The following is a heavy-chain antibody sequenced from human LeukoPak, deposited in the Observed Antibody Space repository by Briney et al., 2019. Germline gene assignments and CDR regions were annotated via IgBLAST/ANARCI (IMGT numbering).Heavy chain of an antibody. CDR2: FDPEDSET. V-gene: IGHV1-24*01. D-gene: IGHD1/OR15-1a*01. Sequence: ASVKVSCKVSGYTLTELSMHWVRQAPGKGLEWMGGFDPEDSETIYAQKFQGRVTMTEDTSTDTAYMELSSLRSEDTAVYYCATLTNSFYYFDYWGQGTLVTVSS. CDR1: GYTLTELS. CDR3: ATLTNSFYYFDY. J-gene: IGHJ4*02.